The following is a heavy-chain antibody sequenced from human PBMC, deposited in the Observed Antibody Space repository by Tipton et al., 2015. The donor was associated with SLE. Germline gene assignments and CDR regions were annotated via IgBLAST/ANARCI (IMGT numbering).Heavy chain of an antibody. Sequence: TLSLTCTVSGDSITNYYWGWIRQPPGKGLEWIAFIYHNGNAAYNPSLASRVTMSVDTPKNQFSLKMTSVSAADTAVYYCARMGMRNWIDPWGQGTLVTVSS. CDR2: IYHNGNA. CDR1: GDSITNYY. J-gene: IGHJ5*02. V-gene: IGHV4-59*01. D-gene: IGHD7-27*01. CDR3: ARMGMRNWIDP.